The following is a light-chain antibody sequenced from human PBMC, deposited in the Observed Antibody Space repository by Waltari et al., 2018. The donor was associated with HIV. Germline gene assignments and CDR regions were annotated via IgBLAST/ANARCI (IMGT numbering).Light chain of an antibody. V-gene: IGLV2-23*02. Sequence: QSALTQPASVSGSPGQSITISCNGTNSDVDNYNLVSWYLQRPGEVPKLLIYEVTKRPSEISNRFSGSKSGVTASLTISEVQVGDEADYYCCSYAGGNTYVFGTGTKVTVL. CDR2: EVT. J-gene: IGLJ1*01. CDR3: CSYAGGNTYV. CDR1: NSDVDNYNL.